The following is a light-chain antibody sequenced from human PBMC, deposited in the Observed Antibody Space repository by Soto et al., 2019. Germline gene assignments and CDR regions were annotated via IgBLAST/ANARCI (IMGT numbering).Light chain of an antibody. Sequence: DIQMTQSPSSLSASVGDRVTITCRASQSISSYLNWYQQKPGKAPKVLISGASSLQSGVPLRFSGSGYGTDFTLTISSLQSEDFASYYCQQSHSTPLTFGGGTKVEIK. CDR2: GAS. V-gene: IGKV1-39*01. CDR3: QQSHSTPLT. CDR1: QSISSY. J-gene: IGKJ4*01.